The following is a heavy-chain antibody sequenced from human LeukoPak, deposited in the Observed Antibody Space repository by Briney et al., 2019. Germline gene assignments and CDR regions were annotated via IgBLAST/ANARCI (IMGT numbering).Heavy chain of an antibody. J-gene: IGHJ4*02. V-gene: IGHV3-7*01. CDR2: INQDGSQK. Sequence: GGSLRLSCEASGFTFSPYCMSWVRQAPGKGLEWVANINQDGSQKRYVDSVQGRFTISRDNTKNSLFLQMNSLRAEDTAVYYCARLKDDVTKLDYWGQGTLVTVSS. CDR1: GFTFSPYC. CDR3: ARLKDDVTKLDY. D-gene: IGHD2-8*01.